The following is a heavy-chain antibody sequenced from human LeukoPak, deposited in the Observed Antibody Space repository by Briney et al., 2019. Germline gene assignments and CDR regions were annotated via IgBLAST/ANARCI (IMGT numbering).Heavy chain of an antibody. CDR1: GGSISSSSYY. V-gene: IGHV4-39*07. Sequence: SETLSLTCTVSGGSISSSSYYWGWIRQPPGKGLEWIGSIYYSGSTYYNPSLKSRVTISVDTSKNQFSLKLSSVTAADTAIYYCATYRQVLLPFESWGQGTLVTVSS. CDR3: ATYRQVLLPFES. J-gene: IGHJ4*02. D-gene: IGHD2-8*02. CDR2: IYYSGST.